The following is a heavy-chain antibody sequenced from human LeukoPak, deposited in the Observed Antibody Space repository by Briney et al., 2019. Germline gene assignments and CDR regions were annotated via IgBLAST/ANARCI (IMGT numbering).Heavy chain of an antibody. J-gene: IGHJ6*03. V-gene: IGHV4-59*08. CDR3: ARVAWTYCSSTSCYTDNHYMDV. CDR2: IYYSGST. CDR1: GGSISSYY. D-gene: IGHD2-2*02. Sequence: SETLSLTCTVSGGSISSYYWSWVRQPPGKGLEWMGYIYYSGSTNYNPALMSRGTILLGTSKKQFSLLQRSVTAADTAVYYCARVAWTYCSSTSCYTDNHYMDVWGKGTTVTVSS.